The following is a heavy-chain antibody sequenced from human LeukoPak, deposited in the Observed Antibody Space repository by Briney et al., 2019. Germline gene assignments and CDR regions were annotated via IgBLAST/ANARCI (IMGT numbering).Heavy chain of an antibody. V-gene: IGHV1-24*01. CDR3: ATVSHSSSWPYYFDY. CDR2: FDPEDGET. D-gene: IGHD6-13*01. J-gene: IGHJ4*02. CDR1: GYTLTELS. Sequence: GASVKVSFKVSGYTLTELSMHWVRQAPGKGLEWMGGFDPEDGETIYAQKFQGRVTMTEDTSTDTAYMELSSLRSEDTAVYYCATVSHSSSWPYYFDYWGQGTLVTVSS.